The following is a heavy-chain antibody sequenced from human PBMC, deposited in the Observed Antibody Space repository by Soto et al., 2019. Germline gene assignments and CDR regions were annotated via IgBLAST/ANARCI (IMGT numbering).Heavy chain of an antibody. CDR3: ARNIAAAGGGTSLYYFDY. CDR1: GYTFTSYG. D-gene: IGHD6-13*01. V-gene: IGHV1-18*01. CDR2: ISAYNGNT. J-gene: IGHJ4*02. Sequence: GASVMVSCKASGYTFTSYGISWVRQAPGQGLEWMGWISAYNGNTNYAQKLQGRVTMTTDTSTSTAYMELRSLRSDDTAVYYCARNIAAAGGGTSLYYFDYWGQGTLVTVSS.